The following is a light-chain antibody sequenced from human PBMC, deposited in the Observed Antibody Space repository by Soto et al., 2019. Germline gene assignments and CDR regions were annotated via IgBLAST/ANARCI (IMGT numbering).Light chain of an antibody. CDR1: SSNIGARYD. CDR3: QSFDSSLSAWV. J-gene: IGLJ3*02. CDR2: GNT. V-gene: IGLV1-40*01. Sequence: QSALTQPPSVSGAPGQRVTISCTGNSSNIGARYDVHWYQQVTGTAPKLLIYGNTNRPSGVPDRFSGSTSGASASLAITGLQGEDEAKYYCQSFDSSLSAWVFGGGTKLTVL.